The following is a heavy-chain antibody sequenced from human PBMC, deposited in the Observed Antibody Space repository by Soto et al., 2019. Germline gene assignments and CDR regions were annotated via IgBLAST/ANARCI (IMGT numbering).Heavy chain of an antibody. CDR1: GFTFGSYW. CDR3: ARGVWYWYFDL. CDR2: IKQDGSEK. D-gene: IGHD3-16*01. Sequence: PVGSLRLSCAASGFTFGSYWMSWVRQAPGKGLEWVANIKQDGSEKYYVDSVKGRFTISRDNAKNSLYLQMNSLRAEDTAVYYCARGVWYWYFDLWGRGTLVTVSS. J-gene: IGHJ2*01. V-gene: IGHV3-7*04.